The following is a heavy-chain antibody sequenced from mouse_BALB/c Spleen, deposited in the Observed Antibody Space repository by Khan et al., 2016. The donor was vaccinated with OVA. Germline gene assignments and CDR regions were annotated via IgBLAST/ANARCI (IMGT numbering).Heavy chain of an antibody. D-gene: IGHD2-14*01. CDR1: GFDFSRYW. V-gene: IGHV4-2*02. CDR3: ARLERYGQHAN. Sequence: EVQLVESGGGLVQPGGSLILSCAASGFDFSRYWMSWARQAPGKGQEWIGEINPGSSTINYSPSLKDKFIISRDNAKNTLYLQMRKVRSEDTALYYGARLERYGQHANGGQGTLVTVSA. J-gene: IGHJ3*01. CDR2: INPGSSTI.